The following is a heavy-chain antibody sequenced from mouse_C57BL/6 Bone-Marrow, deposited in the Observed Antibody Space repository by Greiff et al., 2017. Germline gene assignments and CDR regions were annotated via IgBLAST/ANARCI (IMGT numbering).Heavy chain of an antibody. CDR3: ARRGIYDYYYAMYY. D-gene: IGHD2-4*01. V-gene: IGHV2-2*01. CDR2: IWSGGST. CDR1: GFSLTSYG. Sequence: VQLQQSGPGLVQPSQSLSITCTVSGFSLTSYGVHWVRQSPGKGLEWLGVIWSGGSTDYNAAFISRLSISKDNSKSHVFFKMNSLQADDTAIYYCARRGIYDYYYAMYYWGQGTSVTVSS. J-gene: IGHJ4*01.